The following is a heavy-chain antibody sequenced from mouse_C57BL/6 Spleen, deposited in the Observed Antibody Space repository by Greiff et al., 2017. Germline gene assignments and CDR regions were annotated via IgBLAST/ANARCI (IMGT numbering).Heavy chain of an antibody. CDR3: DRGVITTLVDGCFAV. CDR1: GYAFSSSW. CDR2: IYPGDGDT. Sequence: QVHVKQSGPELVKPGASVKISCKASGYAFSSSWMNWVKQRPGQGLEWIGRIYPGDGDTNYNGKFKGKATLTADKSSSTAYMQLSSLTSEDSAVSFCDRGVITTLVDGCFAVLLTGTTVTVSS. J-gene: IGHJ1*03. V-gene: IGHV1-82*01. D-gene: IGHD1-1*01.